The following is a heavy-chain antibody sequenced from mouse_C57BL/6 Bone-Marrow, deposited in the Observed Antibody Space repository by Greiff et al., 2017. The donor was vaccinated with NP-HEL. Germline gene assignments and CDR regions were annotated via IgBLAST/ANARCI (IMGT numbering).Heavy chain of an antibody. Sequence: EVMLVESGGDLVKPGGSLKLSCAASGFTFSSYGMSWVRQTPDKRLEWVATISSGGSYTYYPDSVKGRFTISRDHAKNTLYLQMSSLKSEDTAMYYCARRDYDYDGAWFAYWGQGTLVTVSA. V-gene: IGHV5-6*02. CDR1: GFTFSSYG. J-gene: IGHJ3*01. CDR3: ARRDYDYDGAWFAY. D-gene: IGHD2-4*01. CDR2: ISSGGSYT.